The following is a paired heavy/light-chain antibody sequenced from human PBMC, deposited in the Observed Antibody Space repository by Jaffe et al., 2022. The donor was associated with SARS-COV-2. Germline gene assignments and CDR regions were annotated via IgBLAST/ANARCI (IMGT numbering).Light chain of an antibody. CDR2: GAS. CDR3: QQYAFSPSIT. Sequence: EIVLTQSPGTLSLSPGERATLSCRASQSVTSRYLAWYQQKPGQAPRLLIYGASSRATGIPDRFSGSGSGTDFTLTISRLDPEDFAVYYCQQYAFSPSITFGQGTRLEI. CDR1: QSVTSRY. V-gene: IGKV3-20*01. J-gene: IGKJ5*01.
Heavy chain of an antibody. Sequence: QVQLVESGGGVVQPGRSLRLSCAASGFTFSSYPMHWVRQVAGKGLEWVAVISYDGRVKFHADSVKGRFIISRDDSKNTLYLQMNSLREEDTAVYHCARDPFKGAPDYFDLWGRGTLVTVSA. D-gene: IGHD1-26*01. V-gene: IGHV3-30*04. CDR3: ARDPFKGAPDYFDL. CDR2: ISYDGRVK. J-gene: IGHJ4*02. CDR1: GFTFSSYP.